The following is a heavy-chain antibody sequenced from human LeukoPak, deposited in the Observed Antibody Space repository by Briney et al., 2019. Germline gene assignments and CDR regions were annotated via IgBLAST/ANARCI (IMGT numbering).Heavy chain of an antibody. CDR1: GFTFSDYS. Sequence: GGSLRLSCEAFGFTFSDYSMNWVRQAPGKGLEWVSYISSSSSPIYYADSVKGRFTISRDNAKNSLYLQMNSLRAEDTAVYYCARSRGSSAPEYWGQGTLVTVSS. V-gene: IGHV3-48*01. CDR3: ARSRGSSAPEY. J-gene: IGHJ4*02. D-gene: IGHD6-6*01. CDR2: ISSSSSPI.